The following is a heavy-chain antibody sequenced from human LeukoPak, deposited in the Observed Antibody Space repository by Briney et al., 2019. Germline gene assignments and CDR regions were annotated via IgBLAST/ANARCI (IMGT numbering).Heavy chain of an antibody. J-gene: IGHJ6*03. Sequence: GGSLRLSCAASGFKFSNYAMSWVRQAPGKGLEWVSAISGSGVSTYYTDSVKGRFTFSRDNSKNTLYLQMNSLRAEDTAVYYCAKARGYCGGTSCYDYYMDVWGKGTTVTVSS. V-gene: IGHV3-23*01. D-gene: IGHD2-2*01. CDR3: AKARGYCGGTSCYDYYMDV. CDR2: ISGSGVST. CDR1: GFKFSNYA.